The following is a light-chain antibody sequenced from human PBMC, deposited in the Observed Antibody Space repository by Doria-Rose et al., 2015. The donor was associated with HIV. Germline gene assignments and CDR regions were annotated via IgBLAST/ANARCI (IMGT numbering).Light chain of an antibody. CDR3: HQYGTSWT. CDR2: DGS. V-gene: IGKV3-20*01. Sequence: TQSPGTLPLSPGERATPSCRASQSFSSTYLAWYQQKPGQAPSLLIYDGSTRATGIPDRFSASGSGTDFTLTINRLEPEDSALYYCHQYGTSWTFGQGTKVEI. J-gene: IGKJ1*01. CDR1: QSFSSTY.